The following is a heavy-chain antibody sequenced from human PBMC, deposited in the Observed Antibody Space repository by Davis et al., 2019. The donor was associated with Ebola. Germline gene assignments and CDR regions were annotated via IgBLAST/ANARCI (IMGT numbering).Heavy chain of an antibody. CDR1: GFTFSSYA. Sequence: GESLKISCAASGFTFSSYAMSWVRQAPGKGLEWVSAISGSGGSTYYADSVKGRFTISRDNSKNTLYLQMNSLRAEDTAVYYCAKGWTTVTTWVDYWGQGTLVTVSS. V-gene: IGHV3-23*01. CDR3: AKGWTTVTTWVDY. CDR2: ISGSGGST. D-gene: IGHD4-17*01. J-gene: IGHJ4*02.